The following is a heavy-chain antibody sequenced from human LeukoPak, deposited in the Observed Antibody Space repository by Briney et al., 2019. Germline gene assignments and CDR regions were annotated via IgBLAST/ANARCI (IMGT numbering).Heavy chain of an antibody. CDR1: GFTFSNAW. V-gene: IGHV3-64*01. CDR3: ARPLGGRSFAAPSDY. D-gene: IGHD6-13*01. J-gene: IGHJ4*02. CDR2: ISSNGGST. Sequence: GGSLRLSCAASGFTFSNAWMSRVRQAPGKGLEYVSAISSNGGSTYYANSVKGRFTISRDNSKNTLYLQMGSLRAEDMAVYYCARPLGGRSFAAPSDYWGQGTLVTVSS.